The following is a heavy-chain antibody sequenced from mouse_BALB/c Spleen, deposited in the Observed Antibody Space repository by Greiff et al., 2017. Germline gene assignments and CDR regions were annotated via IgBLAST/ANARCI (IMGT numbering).Heavy chain of an antibody. CDR1: GFTFSDYG. D-gene: IGHD2-1*01. CDR3: AREDGNYYFDY. CDR2: ISNLAYSI. J-gene: IGHJ2*01. V-gene: IGHV5-15*02. Sequence: EVKRVESGGGLVKPGGSLKLSCAASGFTFSDYGMAWVRQAPGKGPEWVAFISNLAYSIYYADTVTGRFTISRENAKNTLYLEMSSLRSEDTAMYYCAREDGNYYFDYWGQGTTLTVSS.